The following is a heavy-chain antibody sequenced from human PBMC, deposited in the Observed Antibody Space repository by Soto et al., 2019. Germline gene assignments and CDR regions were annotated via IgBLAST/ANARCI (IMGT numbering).Heavy chain of an antibody. D-gene: IGHD3-3*01. J-gene: IGHJ6*02. Sequence: PSETLSLTCAVSGGSISSSNWWSWVRQPPGKGLEWIGEIYHSGSTNYNPSLKSRVTISVDKSKNQFSLKLSSVTAADTAVYYCRLTIFGVVPRDYYYYGMDVWGQGTTVTVSS. CDR3: RLTIFGVVPRDYYYYGMDV. CDR2: IYHSGST. CDR1: GGSISSSNW. V-gene: IGHV4-4*02.